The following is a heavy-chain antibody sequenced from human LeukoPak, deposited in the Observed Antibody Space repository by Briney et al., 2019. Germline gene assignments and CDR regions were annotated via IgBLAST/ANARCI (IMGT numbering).Heavy chain of an antibody. CDR3: AKWTEGYCSS. V-gene: IGHV3-30*02. CDR2: IRYDGSNN. D-gene: IGHD2-2*01. J-gene: IGHJ4*02. Sequence: WVAFIRYDGSNNYYADSVKGRFTISRDNSKNTLYLQMNSLRAEDTAVYYCAKWTEGYCSSWGQGTLVTVSS.